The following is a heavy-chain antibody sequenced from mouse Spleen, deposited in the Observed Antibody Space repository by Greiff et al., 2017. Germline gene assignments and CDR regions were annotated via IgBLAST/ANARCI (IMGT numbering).Heavy chain of an antibody. CDR3: ATYYGNRYYAMDY. Sequence: QVQLQQPGAELVRPGSSVKLSCKASGYAFSSSWMNWVKQRPGKGLEWIGRIYPGDGDTNYNGKFKGKATLTADKSSSTAYMQLSSLTSEDSAVYFCATYYGNRYYAMDYWGQGTSVTVSS. D-gene: IGHD2-10*01. CDR2: IYPGDGDT. CDR1: GYAFSSSW. V-gene: IGHV1-82*01. J-gene: IGHJ4*01.